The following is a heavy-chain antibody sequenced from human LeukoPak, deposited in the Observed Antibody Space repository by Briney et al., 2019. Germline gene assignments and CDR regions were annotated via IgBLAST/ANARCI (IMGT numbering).Heavy chain of an antibody. J-gene: IGHJ4*02. CDR2: ISSSSSYI. Sequence: GGSLRLSCAASGFTFSSCSMNWVRQAPGKGLEWVSSISSSSSYIYYADSVKGRFTISRDNAKNSLYLQMNSLRAEDTAVYYCARDRIVGATTGSYWGQGTLVTVSS. CDR3: ARDRIVGATTGSY. CDR1: GFTFSSCS. V-gene: IGHV3-21*01. D-gene: IGHD1-26*01.